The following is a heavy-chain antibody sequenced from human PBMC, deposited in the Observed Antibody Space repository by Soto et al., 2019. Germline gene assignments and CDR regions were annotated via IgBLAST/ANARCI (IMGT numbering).Heavy chain of an antibody. Sequence: EVQLVESGGGLVKPGGSLRLSCAASGFTFSSYSMNWVRQAPGKGLEWVSSISSSSSYIYYADSVKSRFTISRDNAKNSLYLQMNSLRAEDTAVYYCASHTRDSSGYWYYFDYWGQGTLVTVSS. J-gene: IGHJ4*02. V-gene: IGHV3-21*01. D-gene: IGHD3-22*01. CDR1: GFTFSSYS. CDR3: ASHTRDSSGYWYYFDY. CDR2: ISSSSSYI.